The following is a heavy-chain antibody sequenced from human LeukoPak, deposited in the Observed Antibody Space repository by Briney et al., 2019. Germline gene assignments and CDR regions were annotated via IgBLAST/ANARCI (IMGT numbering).Heavy chain of an antibody. CDR3: AREGTPGSLDY. J-gene: IGHJ4*02. V-gene: IGHV3-64*01. D-gene: IGHD1/OR15-1a*01. CDR1: GFTFSSYP. CDR2: ISGDGTTT. Sequence: PGGSLRLSCAASGFTFSSYPMHWVRQAPGKGLVSISAISGDGTTTYYAHSVKGRFTISRDNSESTLYLQMGSLTTEDMAVYYCAREGTPGSLDYWGQGTPVTVSS.